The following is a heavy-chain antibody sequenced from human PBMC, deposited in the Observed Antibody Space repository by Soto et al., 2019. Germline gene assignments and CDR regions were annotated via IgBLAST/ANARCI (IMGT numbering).Heavy chain of an antibody. CDR1: GSSISTSHY. D-gene: IGHD3-3*01. CDR2: IYHTVNT. J-gene: IGHJ6*02. V-gene: IGHV4-4*02. Sequence: AETLSLTCSVSGSSISTSHYLTWVRQTPGKGLQLIGEIYHTVNTNYNPSLKSRVLLSVDKPKNHLSLRIDSVTAADMGVFYCARYPMEDYYRGMDVWGQGITVTVSS. CDR3: ARYPMEDYYRGMDV.